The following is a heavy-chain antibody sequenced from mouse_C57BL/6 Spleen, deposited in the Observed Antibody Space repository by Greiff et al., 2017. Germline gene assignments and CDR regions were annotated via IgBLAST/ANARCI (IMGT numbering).Heavy chain of an antibody. CDR3: ARNRLRYAMDY. V-gene: IGHV1-18*01. CDR1: GYTFTDYN. CDR2: INPNNGGT. D-gene: IGHD1-1*01. J-gene: IGHJ4*01. Sequence: EVKLMESGPELVKPGASVKIPCKASGYTFTDYNMDWVKPSHGKSLEWIGDINPNNGGTIYNQKFKGKATLTVDKSSSTAYMELRSLTSEDTAVYYCARNRLRYAMDYWGQGTSVTVSS.